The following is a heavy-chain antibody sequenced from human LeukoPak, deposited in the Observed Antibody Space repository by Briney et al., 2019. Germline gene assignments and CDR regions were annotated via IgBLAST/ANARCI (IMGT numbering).Heavy chain of an antibody. CDR2: IYYRGNS. Sequence: KPSETLSLTCTVSGGSISSSTYYWGWIRQPPGKGLEWIGSIYYRGNSYYNPSLKSRVTISVDTSKNHFSLKLRSVTAADTAVYYCAKGHYDSSGYPFDYWGQGTLVTVSS. CDR3: AKGHYDSSGYPFDY. D-gene: IGHD3-22*01. J-gene: IGHJ4*02. V-gene: IGHV4-39*07. CDR1: GGSISSSTYY.